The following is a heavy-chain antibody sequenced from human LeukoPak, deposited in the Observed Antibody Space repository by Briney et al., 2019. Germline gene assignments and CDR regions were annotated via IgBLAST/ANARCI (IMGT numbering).Heavy chain of an antibody. J-gene: IGHJ4*02. V-gene: IGHV1-8*01. CDR2: MIPHSGDT. Sequence: GASVKVSCKASGYTLTSYDINWVRQATGQGPEWMGWMIPHSGDTGYAQKFQGRVTMTRNTSINTAYMELNSLRSDDTAVYYCTRGRDVNNFNYWGQGTLVTVSS. D-gene: IGHD5-24*01. CDR1: GYTLTSYD. CDR3: TRGRDVNNFNY.